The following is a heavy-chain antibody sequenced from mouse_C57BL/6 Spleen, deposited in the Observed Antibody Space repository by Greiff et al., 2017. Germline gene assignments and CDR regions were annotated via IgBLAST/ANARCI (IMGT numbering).Heavy chain of an antibody. V-gene: IGHV1-19*01. Sequence: EVQLQESGPVLVKPGASVKMSCKASGYTFTDYYMNWVKQSHGKSLEWIGVINPYNGGTSYNQKFKGKATLTVDKSSSTAYMELNSLTSEDSAVYYCARWGDYGSCFDYWGQGTTLTVSS. CDR3: ARWGDYGSCFDY. D-gene: IGHD1-1*01. CDR2: INPYNGGT. CDR1: GYTFTDYY. J-gene: IGHJ2*01.